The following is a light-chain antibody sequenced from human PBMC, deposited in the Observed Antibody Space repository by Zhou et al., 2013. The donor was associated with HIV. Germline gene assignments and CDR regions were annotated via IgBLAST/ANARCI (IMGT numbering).Light chain of an antibody. CDR3: QQSYSSPWT. CDR2: AAS. CDR1: QGISSW. V-gene: IGKV1-12*01. Sequence: DIQMTQSPSSLSASVGDRVTITCRASQGISSWLAWYQQKPEKAPELLIFAASRLESGVPSTFSGSGSGTDFTLTISSLRPEDFATYYCQQSYSSPWTFGQGTKVEIK. J-gene: IGKJ1*01.